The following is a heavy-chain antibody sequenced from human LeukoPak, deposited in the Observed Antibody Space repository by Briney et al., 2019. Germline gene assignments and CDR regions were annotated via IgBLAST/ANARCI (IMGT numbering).Heavy chain of an antibody. Sequence: LSLTCAVYGGSFSGYYWSWIRQHPGKGLEWIGYTYYSGSTYYNPSLKSRVTISVDTSKNQFSLKLSSVTAADTAVYYCARSRDWCSGGSCLIDYWGQGTLVTVSS. CDR3: ARSRDWCSGGSCLIDY. D-gene: IGHD2-15*01. CDR1: GGSFSGYY. J-gene: IGHJ4*02. CDR2: TYYSGST. V-gene: IGHV4-31*11.